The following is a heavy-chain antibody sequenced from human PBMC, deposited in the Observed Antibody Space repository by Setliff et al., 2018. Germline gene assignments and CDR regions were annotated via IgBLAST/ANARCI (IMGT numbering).Heavy chain of an antibody. CDR1: GGSFSGYN. J-gene: IGHJ4*02. CDR3: ARDLRGILSLHDSDY. D-gene: IGHD3-16*01. V-gene: IGHV4-34*01. Sequence: SETLSLTCAVYGGSFSGYNWGWIRQPPGKGLEWIGEVNHSGSTSYNPSLESRVYISGDTSKNQFSLKLTSVTAADTAVYYCARDLRGILSLHDSDYWGQGTVVTVSS. CDR2: VNHSGST.